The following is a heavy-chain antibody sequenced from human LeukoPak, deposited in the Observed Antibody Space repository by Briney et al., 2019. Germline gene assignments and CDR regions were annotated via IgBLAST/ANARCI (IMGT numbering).Heavy chain of an antibody. CDR1: GFTLSSYA. V-gene: IGHV3-23*01. CDR3: AKRVPFHYYYDSSGYYLY. CDR2: ISGSGGST. Sequence: GGSLRLSCAASGFTLSSYAMSWVRQAPGKGLEWVSAISGSGGSTYYADSVKGRFTISRDNSKNTLYLQMNSLRAEDTAVYYCAKRVPFHYYYDSSGYYLYWGQGTLVTVSS. J-gene: IGHJ4*02. D-gene: IGHD3-22*01.